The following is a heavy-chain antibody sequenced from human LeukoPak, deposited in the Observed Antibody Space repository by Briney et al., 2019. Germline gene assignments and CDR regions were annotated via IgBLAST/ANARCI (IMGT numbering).Heavy chain of an antibody. J-gene: IGHJ3*02. CDR3: ASGRNLPANRDAFDI. CDR1: GGTFSSYA. D-gene: IGHD1-26*01. V-gene: IGHV1-69*13. Sequence: SVKVSCKASGGTFSSYAISWVRQAPGQGLEWMGGIIPIFGTANYAQKFQGRVTITADESTSTAYMELSSLRSEDTAVYYCASGRNLPANRDAFDIWGQGTVVTVSS. CDR2: IIPIFGTA.